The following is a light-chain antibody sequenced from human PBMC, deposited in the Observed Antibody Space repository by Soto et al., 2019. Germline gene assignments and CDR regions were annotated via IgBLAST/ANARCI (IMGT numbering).Light chain of an antibody. CDR3: NSYTGTSNV. Sequence: QSVLTQPPSASGSPGQSVTISCTGTSSDVGAYKYVSWYQQHPGKAPKLIIYEVSERPSGVPDRFSGSKSGNTASLTVSGLQAEDEADYYCNSYTGTSNVFGTGTKVTVL. CDR1: SSDVGAYKY. J-gene: IGLJ1*01. V-gene: IGLV2-8*01. CDR2: EVS.